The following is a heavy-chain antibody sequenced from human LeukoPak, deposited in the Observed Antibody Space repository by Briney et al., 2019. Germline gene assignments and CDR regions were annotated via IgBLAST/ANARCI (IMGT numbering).Heavy chain of an antibody. CDR3: AKDAVTVATPYFDF. D-gene: IGHD4-11*01. CDR1: GFTFTGYY. CDR2: INLNSGGT. J-gene: IGHJ4*02. Sequence: ASVKVSCKTSGFTFTGYYVHWVRQAPGQGLEWMGWINLNSGGTTYAQNFQGRVTMTRDTSINTAYMELSRLRSDDTAVYFCAKDAVTVATPYFDFWGQGTLVTVSS. V-gene: IGHV1-2*02.